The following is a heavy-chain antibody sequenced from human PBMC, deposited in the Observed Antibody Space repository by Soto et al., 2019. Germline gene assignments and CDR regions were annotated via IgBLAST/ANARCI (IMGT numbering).Heavy chain of an antibody. V-gene: IGHV4-38-2*01. J-gene: IGHJ4*02. CDR1: GDSISSGYH. CDR2: IYHSGTT. D-gene: IGHD6-19*01. Sequence: SETLSLTCAVSGDSISSGYHWAWIRQPPGKGPEWVASIYHSGTTYYNPSLTSRVTISVDTSKNQFSLKLTSVTAADTAVYFCARSVAVPGAHIDYWGRGTQVTVSS. CDR3: ARSVAVPGAHIDY.